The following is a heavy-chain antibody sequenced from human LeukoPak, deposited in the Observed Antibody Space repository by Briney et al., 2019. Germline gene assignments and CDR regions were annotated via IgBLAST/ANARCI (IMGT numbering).Heavy chain of an antibody. CDR3: ASRIVGTPDYFDY. Sequence: GGSLRLSCAASEFTLSTYWMSWVRQAPGKGLEWVANINQDGSDKYHVDSVKGRFTISRDNAKNSLYLQMNSLRAEDTAVYYCASRIVGTPDYFDYWGQGTLVTVSS. J-gene: IGHJ4*02. V-gene: IGHV3-7*01. CDR2: INQDGSDK. CDR1: EFTLSTYW. D-gene: IGHD1-26*01.